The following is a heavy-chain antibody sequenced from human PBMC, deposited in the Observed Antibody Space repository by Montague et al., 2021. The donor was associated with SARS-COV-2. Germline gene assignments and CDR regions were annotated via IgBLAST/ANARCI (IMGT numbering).Heavy chain of an antibody. V-gene: IGHV4-34*01. CDR2: NNHSGSA. J-gene: IGHJ6*03. D-gene: IGHD2-2*02. CDR1: GGSFSGYY. CDR3: ARLGEGVVPAPILGIGPFYSYFYMDV. Sequence: SETLSLTCAVYGGSFSGYYWNWIRQPPGKGLEWIGENNHSGSANYNPSLKRRVTISVDTSKNQFSLKLNSVTAADTAVYYCARLGEGVVPAPILGIGPFYSYFYMDVWGKGATVTVSS.